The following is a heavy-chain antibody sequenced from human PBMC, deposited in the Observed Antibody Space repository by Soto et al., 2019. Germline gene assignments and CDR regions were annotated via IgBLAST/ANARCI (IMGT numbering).Heavy chain of an antibody. V-gene: IGHV4-61*01. CDR1: GGSVSSGSYY. J-gene: IGHJ6*02. Sequence: PSETLSLTCTVSGGSVSSGSYYWSWIRQPPGKGLEWIGYIYYSGSTNYNPSLKSRVTISVDTSKNQFSLKLSSVTAADTAVYYCTMRLSSSWYPDYYYYYGMDVWGQGTTVTVSS. CDR3: TMRLSSSWYPDYYYYYGMDV. D-gene: IGHD6-13*01. CDR2: IYYSGST.